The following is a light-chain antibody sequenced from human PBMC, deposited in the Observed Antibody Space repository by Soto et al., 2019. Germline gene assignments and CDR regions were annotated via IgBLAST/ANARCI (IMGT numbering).Light chain of an antibody. J-gene: IGLJ1*01. Sequence: QSVLTQPRSVSGSPGQSVTISCTGTSSDVGGYDYVSWYQQHPGKAPKLMIYDVTKRPSGVPDRFSGSRSGNTGSLTISGLQAEDDADYYCCSYAGTYTFYVFGTGTKVTVL. CDR1: SSDVGGYDY. CDR3: CSYAGTYTFYV. V-gene: IGLV2-11*01. CDR2: DVT.